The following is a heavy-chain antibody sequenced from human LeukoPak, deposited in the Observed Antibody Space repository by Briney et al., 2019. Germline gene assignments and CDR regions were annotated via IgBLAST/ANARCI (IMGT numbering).Heavy chain of an antibody. J-gene: IGHJ4*02. V-gene: IGHV1-46*01. CDR1: GYTFTTYY. Sequence: ASVNVSCKASGYTFTTYYVHWVRQPPGQGLEGMGISNPSGGSTTYAQKFRGRPTMTRDMSPSTVYMELSSLRSEDTAVYYCARGSRPVYNILTGKRYFDYWGQGTLLTVSS. CDR3: ARGSRPVYNILTGKRYFDY. D-gene: IGHD3-9*01. CDR2: SNPSGGST.